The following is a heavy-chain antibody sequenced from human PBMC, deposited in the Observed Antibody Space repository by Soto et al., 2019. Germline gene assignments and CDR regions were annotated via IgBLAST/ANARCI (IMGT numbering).Heavy chain of an antibody. V-gene: IGHV5-51*01. D-gene: IGHD4-17*01. Sequence: GESLKISCKGSGYSFTSYWIGWVRQMPGKGLEWMGIIYPGGSDTRYSPSFQGQVTISADKSISTAYLQWSSLKASDTAMYYCALILTTVTTRDWFDPWGQGTLVTVSS. CDR1: GYSFTSYW. J-gene: IGHJ5*02. CDR2: IYPGGSDT. CDR3: ALILTTVTTRDWFDP.